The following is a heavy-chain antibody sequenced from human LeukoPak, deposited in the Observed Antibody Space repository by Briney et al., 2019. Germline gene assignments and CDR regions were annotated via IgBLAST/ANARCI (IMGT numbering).Heavy chain of an antibody. Sequence: PGGSLRLSCAASGFTFSNAWMSWVRQAPGKGLEWVGRIKSKTDGGTTDYAAPVKGRFTISRDDSKNTLYLQMNSLKTEDTAVYYCTAHIVVVPAAHFDYWGQGTLVTVSS. CDR2: IKSKTDGGTT. CDR1: GFTFSNAW. J-gene: IGHJ4*02. CDR3: TAHIVVVPAAHFDY. D-gene: IGHD2-2*01. V-gene: IGHV3-15*01.